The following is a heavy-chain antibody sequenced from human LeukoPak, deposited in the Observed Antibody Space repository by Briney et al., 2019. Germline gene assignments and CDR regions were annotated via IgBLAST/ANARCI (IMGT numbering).Heavy chain of an antibody. J-gene: IGHJ4*02. D-gene: IGHD6-13*01. CDR1: GGSINYY. CDR3: ARAAYASSPDY. V-gene: IGHV4-59*13. CDR2: IYQSGST. Sequence: SETLSLTCTVSGGSINYYWSWIRRTPGKGLEWIGSIYQSGSTNYNPSLKSRVTISVDVSKNHFSLKVYSVTAADTAVYYCARAAYASSPDYWGQGTLVTVSS.